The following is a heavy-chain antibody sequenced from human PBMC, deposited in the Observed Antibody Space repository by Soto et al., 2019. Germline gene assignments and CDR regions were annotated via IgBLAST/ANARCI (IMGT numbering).Heavy chain of an antibody. J-gene: IGHJ4*02. Sequence: QVQLVQSGAEVKEPGSSVKVACKASGGGNLIDYRTTWVRRAPAQGREWMGGIIPKLGSANYAPNFQGRVTVTADESTSTVYMELRSLRSDDTAVYYCARGGDGYNFVAVYWCQGTTVTVSS. D-gene: IGHD2-21*01. CDR1: GGGNLIDYR. V-gene: IGHV1-69*01. CDR3: ARGGDGYNFVAVY. CDR2: IIPKLGSA.